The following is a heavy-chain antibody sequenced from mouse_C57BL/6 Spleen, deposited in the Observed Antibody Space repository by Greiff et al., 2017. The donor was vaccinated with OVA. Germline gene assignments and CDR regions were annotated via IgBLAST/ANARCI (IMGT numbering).Heavy chain of an antibody. D-gene: IGHD1-1*01. CDR2: ISDGGSYT. Sequence: EVQGVESGGGLVKPGGSLKLSCAASGFTFSSYAMSWVRQTPEKRLEWVATISDGGSYTYYPDNVKGRFTISRDNAKNNLYLQMSHLKSEDTAMYYCARDRGTTDDFYYAMDYWGQGTSVTVSS. CDR1: GFTFSSYA. V-gene: IGHV5-4*01. CDR3: ARDRGTTDDFYYAMDY. J-gene: IGHJ4*01.